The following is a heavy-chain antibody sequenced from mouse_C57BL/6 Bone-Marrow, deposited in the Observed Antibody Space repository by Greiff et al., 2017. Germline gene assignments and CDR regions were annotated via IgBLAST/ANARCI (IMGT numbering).Heavy chain of an antibody. Sequence: QVQLQQPGAELVKPGASVKLSCKASGYTFTSYWMHWVKQRPGQGLEWIGMIDPNSGSTNYNEKFKSKATLTVDKSSSTAYMQLSSLTSEDSAVYYCAKAGAGYAMDYWGQGTSVTVSS. CDR1: GYTFTSYW. CDR3: AKAGAGYAMDY. D-gene: IGHD4-1*01. V-gene: IGHV1-64*01. J-gene: IGHJ4*01. CDR2: IDPNSGST.